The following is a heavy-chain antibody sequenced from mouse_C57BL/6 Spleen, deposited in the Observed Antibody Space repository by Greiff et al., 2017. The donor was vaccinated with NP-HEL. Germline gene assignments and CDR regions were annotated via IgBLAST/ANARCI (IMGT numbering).Heavy chain of an antibody. D-gene: IGHD2-1*01. CDR1: GYTFTSYG. CDR3: ARLYQGAMDY. CDR2: IYPRSGNT. V-gene: IGHV1-81*01. Sequence: VQGVESGAELARPGASVKLSCKASGYTFTSYGISWVKQRTGQGLEWIGEIYPRSGNTYYNEKFKGKATLTADKSSSTAYMELRSLTSEDSAVYFCARLYQGAMDYWGQGTSVTVSS. J-gene: IGHJ4*01.